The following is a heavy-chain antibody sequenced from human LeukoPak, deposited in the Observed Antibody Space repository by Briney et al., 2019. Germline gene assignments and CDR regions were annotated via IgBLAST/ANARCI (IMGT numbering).Heavy chain of an antibody. CDR3: ARAKDGDYGPGDF. CDR1: GFTFSTYS. J-gene: IGHJ4*02. Sequence: GGSLRLSCAASGFTFSTYSMNWVRQAPGKGLEWVSYISSSPGSISYADSVKGRFTISRDNAKNSLYLQMNSLRAEDTAVYYCARAKDGDYGPGDFWGQGVLVTVSS. V-gene: IGHV3-48*04. CDR2: ISSSPGSI. D-gene: IGHD4-17*01.